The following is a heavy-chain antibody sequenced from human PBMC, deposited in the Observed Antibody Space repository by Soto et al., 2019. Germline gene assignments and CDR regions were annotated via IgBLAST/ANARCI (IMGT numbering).Heavy chain of an antibody. CDR2: IDPSDSYT. CDR1: GYSFTSYW. CDR3: ARLWTHSGYYYKTSNAFDI. V-gene: IGHV5-10-1*01. J-gene: IGHJ3*02. Sequence: GESLKISCKGSGYSFTSYWISWVRQMPGKGLEWMGRIDPSDSYTNYSPSFQGHVIISADKSISTAYLQWSSLKASDTAMYYCARLWTHSGYYYKTSNAFDIWGQGTMVTVSS. D-gene: IGHD3-22*01.